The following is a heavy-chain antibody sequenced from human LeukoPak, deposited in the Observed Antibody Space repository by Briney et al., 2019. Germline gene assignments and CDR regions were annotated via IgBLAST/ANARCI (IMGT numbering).Heavy chain of an antibody. V-gene: IGHV3-7*03. J-gene: IGHJ4*02. CDR1: GFTFSRYW. CDR3: ASGGGWHTDFDY. Sequence: GGSLRLSCAASGFTFSRYWMSWVRQAPGKGLEWVANIKQDGSEKYYVDSVKGRSTISRDNAKNSLYLQMNSLRAEDTAVYYCASGGGWHTDFDYWGQGTLVTVSS. D-gene: IGHD5-18*01. CDR2: IKQDGSEK.